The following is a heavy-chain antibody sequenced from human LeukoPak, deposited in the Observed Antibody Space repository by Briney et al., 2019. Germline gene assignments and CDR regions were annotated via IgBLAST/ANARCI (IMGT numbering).Heavy chain of an antibody. J-gene: IGHJ4*02. CDR1: GLTASSNY. V-gene: IGHV3-66*01. D-gene: IGHD1-26*01. CDR2: IYSGGST. Sequence: PGGSLRLSCAASGLTASSNYMSWVRQAPGKGLEWVSVIYSGGSTYYADSVKGRSTISRDNSKNTLYLQVNSLRAEDTDVYYCARGGASNPFHYWGEGTLVTVSS. CDR3: ARGGASNPFHY.